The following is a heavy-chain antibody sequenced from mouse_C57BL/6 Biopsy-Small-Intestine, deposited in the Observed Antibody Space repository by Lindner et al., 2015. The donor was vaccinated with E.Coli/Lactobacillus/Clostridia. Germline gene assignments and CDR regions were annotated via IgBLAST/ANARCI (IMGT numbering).Heavy chain of an antibody. V-gene: IGHV1-66*01. Sequence: SVKVSCKTSGYTFISYAVHWVRQAPGQRLEWMGWINPGQGNTKYSQSFQGRVSITRDTSASTAYMELTSLTSEDSAVYYCARDFGSAWYILNVWGQGTLVDVSS. CDR2: INPGQGNT. CDR1: GYTFISYA. CDR3: ARDFGSAWYILNV. J-gene: IGHJ3*01. D-gene: IGHD6-1*01.